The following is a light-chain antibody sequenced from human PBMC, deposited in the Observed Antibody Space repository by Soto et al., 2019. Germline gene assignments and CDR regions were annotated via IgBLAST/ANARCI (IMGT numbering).Light chain of an antibody. CDR2: DTT. J-gene: IGLJ2*01. CDR1: GSNIGAGHD. V-gene: IGLV1-40*01. CDR3: QSFDTNLNAVV. Sequence: QSVLTQPPSVSGAPGQSVTISCIGSGSNIGAGHDVHWYQQLPGVAPKLLIFDTTNRPSGVPGRFSGSKSGASASLAITGLLPEDEADFFCQSFDTNLNAVVFGGGTQLTVL.